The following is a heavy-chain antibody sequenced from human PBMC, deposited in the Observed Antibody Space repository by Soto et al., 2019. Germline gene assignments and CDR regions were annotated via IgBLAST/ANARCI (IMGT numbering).Heavy chain of an antibody. CDR1: GGSVSSGSYY. D-gene: IGHD6-13*01. CDR2: IYYSGST. Sequence: QVQLQESGPGLVKPSETLSLTCTVSGGSVSSGSYYWSWIRQPPGKGLEWIGYIYYSGSTNYNPSLKSRXTIXVXMSKNQFSLKLSSVTAADTAVYYCARVRVAADYFDYWGQGTLVTVSS. V-gene: IGHV4-61*01. CDR3: ARVRVAADYFDY. J-gene: IGHJ4*02.